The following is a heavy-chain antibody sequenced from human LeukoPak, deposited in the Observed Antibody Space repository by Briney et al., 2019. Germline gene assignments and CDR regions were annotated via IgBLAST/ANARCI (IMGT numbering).Heavy chain of an antibody. Sequence: SETLSLTCTVSGGSISSYYWSWIRQPPGKGVEWIGYIYYSGSTNYNPSLKSRVTISVDTSKNQFSLKLSSVTAADTAVYYCARVSGYSYGVAFDYWGQGTLVTVSS. CDR3: ARVSGYSYGVAFDY. J-gene: IGHJ4*02. CDR2: IYYSGST. CDR1: GGSISSYY. V-gene: IGHV4-59*01. D-gene: IGHD5-18*01.